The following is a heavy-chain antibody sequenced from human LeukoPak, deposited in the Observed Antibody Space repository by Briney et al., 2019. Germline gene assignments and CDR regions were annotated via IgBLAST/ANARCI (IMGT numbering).Heavy chain of an antibody. CDR1: GFTFSNYG. D-gene: IGHD5-18*01. CDR3: AREGWIQLWLGELGYMDV. V-gene: IGHV3-48*01. Sequence: PGGFLRLSCAASGFTFSNYGINWVRQTPGKGLEWVSYISSSSDAMHYADSVRGRFTISRDNGKNSLYLQMNSLRAEDTAVYYCAREGWIQLWLGELGYMDVWGKGTTVTVSS. CDR2: ISSSSDAM. J-gene: IGHJ6*03.